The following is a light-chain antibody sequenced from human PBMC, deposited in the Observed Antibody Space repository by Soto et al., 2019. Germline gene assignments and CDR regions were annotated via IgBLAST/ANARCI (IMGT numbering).Light chain of an antibody. J-gene: IGKJ1*01. CDR3: QQLHSCPTQWT. Sequence: VLTQSPATLSLSPGERATLSCRASQSIHTSLAWYQQKPGQPPRLVVYDSTLRANGVPDRFGDSRSGTEFTPNLRTLPSEHFAVYYCQQLHSCPTQWTSGQGTKG. V-gene: IGKV3-11*01. CDR1: QSIHTS. CDR2: DST.